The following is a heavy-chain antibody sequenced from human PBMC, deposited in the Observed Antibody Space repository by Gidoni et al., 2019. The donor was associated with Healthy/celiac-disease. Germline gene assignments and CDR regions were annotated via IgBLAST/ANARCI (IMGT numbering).Heavy chain of an antibody. V-gene: IGHV3-30*03. J-gene: IGHJ4*02. Sequence: QVPLVESGGGVVPPGRSLRLSCAAYGFTFSSYGMPGVRQAPGQGLEWVAVISYDGSNKYYADSVKGRVTNSRDNSKNTLYLKMNSLRAEHTAVYYCATTYDSSGYREFDVGGQGPLVTVSS. CDR1: GFTFSSYG. CDR2: ISYDGSNK. D-gene: IGHD3-22*01. CDR3: ATTYDSSGYREFDV.